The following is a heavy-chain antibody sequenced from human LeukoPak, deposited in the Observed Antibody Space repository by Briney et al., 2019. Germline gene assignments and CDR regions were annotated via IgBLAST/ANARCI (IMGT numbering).Heavy chain of an antibody. V-gene: IGHV4-59*08. Sequence: SETLSLTCTVSGGSISSYYWSWIRQPPGKGLEWIGYIYYSGSTNYNPSLKSRVTISVDTSKNQFSLKLSSVAAADTAVYYCASQGPLRSFDYWGQGTLVTVSS. CDR1: GGSISSYY. CDR3: ASQGPLRSFDY. J-gene: IGHJ4*02. CDR2: IYYSGST.